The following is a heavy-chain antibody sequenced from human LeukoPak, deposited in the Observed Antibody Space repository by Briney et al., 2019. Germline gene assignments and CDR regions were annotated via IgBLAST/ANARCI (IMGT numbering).Heavy chain of an antibody. CDR3: AKALPDGVVVPAAIGFDY. V-gene: IGHV3-23*01. J-gene: IGHJ4*02. Sequence: GGSLRLSCAASGFTFSSYAMSWVRQAPGKGLEWVSAISGSGGSTYYADSVKGRFTISRDNSKNTLYLQMNSLRAEDTAVYYCAKALPDGVVVPAAIGFDYWGQGTLVTVSS. D-gene: IGHD2-2*02. CDR1: GFTFSSYA. CDR2: ISGSGGST.